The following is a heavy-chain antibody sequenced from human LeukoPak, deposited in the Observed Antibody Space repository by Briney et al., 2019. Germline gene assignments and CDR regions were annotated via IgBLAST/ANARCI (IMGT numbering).Heavy chain of an antibody. CDR1: GFTCSTYV. CDR3: AKDASLYYYDSSGYYYY. V-gene: IGHV3-23*01. Sequence: GGSLRLSCAASGFTCSTYVMSWVRQAPGKGLEWLSLILHNGDSTYYADSVKGRFTISRDNSKNTLYLQMNSLRAEDTAVYYCAKDASLYYYDSSGYYYYWGQGTLVTVSS. J-gene: IGHJ4*02. D-gene: IGHD3-22*01. CDR2: ILHNGDST.